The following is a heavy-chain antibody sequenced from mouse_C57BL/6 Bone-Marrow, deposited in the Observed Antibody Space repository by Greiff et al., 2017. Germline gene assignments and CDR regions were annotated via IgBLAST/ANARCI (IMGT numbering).Heavy chain of an antibody. V-gene: IGHV1-55*01. CDR2: IYPGSGST. Sequence: VKLQQPGAELVKPGASVKMSCKASGYTFTSYWITWVKQRPGQGLEWIGDIYPGSGSTNYNEKFKSKATLTVDTSSSTAYMQLSSLTSEDSAVYYCARRATVVAPGFDYWGQGTTLTVSS. CDR1: GYTFTSYW. CDR3: ARRATVVAPGFDY. J-gene: IGHJ2*01. D-gene: IGHD1-1*01.